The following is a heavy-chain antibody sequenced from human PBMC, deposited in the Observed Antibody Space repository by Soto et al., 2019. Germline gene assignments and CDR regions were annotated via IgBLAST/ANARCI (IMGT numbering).Heavy chain of an antibody. Sequence: PSGTLSLTCTVSGGSISSGGYYWSWIRQHPGKGLEWIGYIYYSGSTYYNPSLKSRVTISVDTSKNQFSLKLSSVTAADTAVYYCARDSRDYYYGMDVWGQGTTVTVSS. CDR1: GGSISSGGYY. J-gene: IGHJ6*02. CDR2: IYYSGST. CDR3: ARDSRDYYYGMDV. V-gene: IGHV4-31*03.